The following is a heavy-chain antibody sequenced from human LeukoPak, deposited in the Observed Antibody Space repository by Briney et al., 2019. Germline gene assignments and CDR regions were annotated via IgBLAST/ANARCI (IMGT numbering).Heavy chain of an antibody. J-gene: IGHJ6*02. V-gene: IGHV1-8*01. CDR1: GYTFTSYD. CDR3: AGGIAAAGTLWYYYYGMDV. D-gene: IGHD6-13*01. CDR2: MNPNSGNT. Sequence: ASVKVSCKASGYTFTSYDINWVRQATGQGLEWMGWMNPNSGNTGYAQKFQGRVTMTRNTSISTAYMELGSLRSEDTAVYYCAGGIAAAGTLWYYYYGMDVWGQGTTVTVSS.